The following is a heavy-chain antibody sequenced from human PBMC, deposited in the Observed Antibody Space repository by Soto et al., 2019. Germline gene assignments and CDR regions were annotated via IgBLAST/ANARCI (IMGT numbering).Heavy chain of an antibody. V-gene: IGHV3-53*01. CDR2: IYSGGTT. Sequence: EVQLVESGGGLIQPGGSLRLSCAASGFTVSNNYMTWVRQAPGKGLEWVSLIYSGGTTYYADSVNGRFTISRDHSRNTLYLQMNSLRGEDTAVYYWARGGYSRGWYIGYCGQGNLATVSS. D-gene: IGHD6-19*01. CDR3: ARGGYSRGWYIGY. CDR1: GFTVSNNY. J-gene: IGHJ4*02.